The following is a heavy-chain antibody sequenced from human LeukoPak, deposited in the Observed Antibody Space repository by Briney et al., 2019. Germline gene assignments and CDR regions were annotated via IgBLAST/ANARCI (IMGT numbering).Heavy chain of an antibody. V-gene: IGHV4-31*03. CDR1: GGSICSGGYY. CDR2: IYYSGST. J-gene: IGHJ3*02. D-gene: IGHD3-22*01. Sequence: SQTLSLTCTVSGGSICSGGYYWSWIRQHPGKGLEWIGYIYYSGSTYYNPSLKSRATISVDTSKNQFSLKLSSVTAADTAVYYCARSSYYYDSSGYYYPDAFDIWGQGTMVTVSS. CDR3: ARSSYYYDSSGYYYPDAFDI.